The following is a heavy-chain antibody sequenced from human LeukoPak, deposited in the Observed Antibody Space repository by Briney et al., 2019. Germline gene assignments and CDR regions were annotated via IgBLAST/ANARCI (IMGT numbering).Heavy chain of an antibody. D-gene: IGHD2-2*02. CDR2: INPSSGGT. CDR1: GYTFTGYY. V-gene: IGHV1-2*02. CDR3: ARRYCSSTNCYTPGFAP. J-gene: IGHJ5*02. Sequence: ASVKVSCKASGYTFTGYYIHWVRQAPGQGLEWMGWINPSSGGTNYAQKFRGRVTMTRDTSISTAYMELSSLRSDDTAVYYCARRYCSSTNCYTPGFAPWGQGTLVTV.